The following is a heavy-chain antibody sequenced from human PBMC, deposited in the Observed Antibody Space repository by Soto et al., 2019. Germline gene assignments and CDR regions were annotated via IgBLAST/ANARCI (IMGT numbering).Heavy chain of an antibody. CDR2: ISAGGGNT. J-gene: IGHJ5*02. Sequence: EVQLLESGGGLVQPGGSLRLSCAASGFSFSTYAMSWVRQAPGKGLEWVSGISAGGGNTYYADSVRGRFTISRDNSKNTVDLQISSRRAEDTALYYFAKHSEYQLLSWLDPWGLGPLVTVSS. CDR1: GFSFSTYA. CDR3: AKHSEYQLLSWLDP. D-gene: IGHD2-2*01. V-gene: IGHV3-23*01.